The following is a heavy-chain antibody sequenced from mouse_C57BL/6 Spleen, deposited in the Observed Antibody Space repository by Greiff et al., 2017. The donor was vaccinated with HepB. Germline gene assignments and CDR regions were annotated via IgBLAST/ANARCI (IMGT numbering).Heavy chain of an antibody. Sequence: QVQLQQPGTELVKPGASVKLSCKASGYTFTSYWMHWVKQRPGQGLEWIGNINPSNGGTNYNEKCKSKSTQTVDKSSSTAYMQLRSLTSEDSSVYYCAREGGYDWYFDVWGTGTTVTVSS. D-gene: IGHD3-1*01. CDR2: INPSNGGT. J-gene: IGHJ1*03. CDR1: GYTFTSYW. CDR3: AREGGYDWYFDV. V-gene: IGHV1-53*01.